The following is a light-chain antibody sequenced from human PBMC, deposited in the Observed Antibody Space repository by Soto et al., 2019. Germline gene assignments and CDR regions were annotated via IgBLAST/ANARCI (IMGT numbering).Light chain of an antibody. CDR1: QSVLYSSNNKNY. Sequence: DIVMTQSPDSLAVSLGERATINCKSSQSVLYSSNNKNYLAWYQQKPGQPPKLLIYWASTRESGVPDRFSGSGSGTDFTLTISSLQAEDVAVYCCQQYYSTPMYTFGQGTRLEIK. CDR2: WAS. J-gene: IGKJ5*01. CDR3: QQYYSTPMYT. V-gene: IGKV4-1*01.